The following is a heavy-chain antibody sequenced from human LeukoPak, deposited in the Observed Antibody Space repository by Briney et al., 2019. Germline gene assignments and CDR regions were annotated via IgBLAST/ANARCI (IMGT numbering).Heavy chain of an antibody. D-gene: IGHD3-22*01. J-gene: IGHJ3*02. CDR3: ASMGDYYDSSGYTILDAFDI. CDR1: GGSFSGYY. V-gene: IGHV4-34*01. CDR2: INHSGST. Sequence: SETLSLTCAVYGGSFSGYYWSWIRQPPGKGLEWIGEINHSGSTNNNPSLKSRVTISVDTSKNQFSLKLSSVTAADTAVYYCASMGDYYDSSGYTILDAFDIWGQGTMVTVSS.